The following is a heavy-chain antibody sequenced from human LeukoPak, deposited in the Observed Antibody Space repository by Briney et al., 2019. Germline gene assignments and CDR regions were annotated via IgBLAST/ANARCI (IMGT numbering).Heavy chain of an antibody. D-gene: IGHD4-23*01. V-gene: IGHV3-53*01. J-gene: IGHJ4*02. CDR3: ARRAGGYSHPYDY. CDR1: GFTVSGNY. CDR2: IYSGGTT. Sequence: GGSLRLSCAVSGFTVSGNYMSWVRQAPGKGLEWVSLIYSGGTTYYADSVKGRFTISRDSSKNTLYLQMDSLRAEDTAVYYCARRAGGYSHPYDYWGQGILVTVSS.